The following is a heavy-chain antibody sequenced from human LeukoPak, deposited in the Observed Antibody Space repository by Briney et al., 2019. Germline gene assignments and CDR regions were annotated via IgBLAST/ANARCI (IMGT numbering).Heavy chain of an antibody. CDR1: GYSFTAHF. CDR2: IDPNSGGT. CDR3: ARGGGCSWFDY. Sequence: GASVQVSFKVSGYSFTAHFIHWVRQAPGQGVEWMGWIDPNSGGTNCTQKFQGRVTMTRDTSVSAVYMELSSLRSDDTAVYYCARGGGCSWFDYWGQGTLVTVSS. V-gene: IGHV1-2*02. J-gene: IGHJ4*02. D-gene: IGHD6-13*01.